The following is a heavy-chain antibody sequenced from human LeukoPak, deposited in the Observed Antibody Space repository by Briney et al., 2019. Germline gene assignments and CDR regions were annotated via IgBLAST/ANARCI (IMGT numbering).Heavy chain of an antibody. D-gene: IGHD3-3*01. Sequence: GGSLRLSCAVSGFTFSSYDMHWVRQATGKGLEWVSAIGTAGDTYYPGSVKGRFTISRENAKNSLYLQMNSLRAEDTAVYYCARTTTYYDFWSGYYEAPYYFDYWGQGTLVTVSS. CDR2: IGTAGDT. J-gene: IGHJ4*02. V-gene: IGHV3-13*01. CDR1: GFTFSSYD. CDR3: ARTTTYYDFWSGYYEAPYYFDY.